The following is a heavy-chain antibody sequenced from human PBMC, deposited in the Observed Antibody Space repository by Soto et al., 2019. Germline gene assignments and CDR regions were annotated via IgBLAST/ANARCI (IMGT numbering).Heavy chain of an antibody. V-gene: IGHV4-30-4*01. Sequence: SETLSLTCAVSGYSISSGYYWSWIRQPPGKGLEWIGYIYYSGSTYYNPSLKSRVTISVDTSKNQFSLKLSSVTAADTAVYYCARVARYYGSGSPVRDYWGQGTLVTVSS. J-gene: IGHJ4*02. D-gene: IGHD3-10*01. CDR1: GYSISSGYY. CDR2: IYYSGST. CDR3: ARVARYYGSGSPVRDY.